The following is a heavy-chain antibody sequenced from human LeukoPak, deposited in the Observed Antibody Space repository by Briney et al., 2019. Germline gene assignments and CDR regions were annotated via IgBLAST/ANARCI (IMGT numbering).Heavy chain of an antibody. Sequence: TSETLSLTCTVSGGSISSSSYYWGWIRQPPGKGLEWIGSIYYSGSTYYNPSLKSRVTISVDTSKNQFSLKLSSVTAADTAVYYCARGRVAVVGKNFDYWGQGTLVTVSS. CDR3: ARGRVAVVGKNFDY. D-gene: IGHD6-19*01. V-gene: IGHV4-39*01. CDR2: IYYSGST. J-gene: IGHJ4*02. CDR1: GGSISSSSYY.